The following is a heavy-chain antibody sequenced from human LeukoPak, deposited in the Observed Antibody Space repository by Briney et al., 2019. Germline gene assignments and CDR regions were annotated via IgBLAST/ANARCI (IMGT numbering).Heavy chain of an antibody. V-gene: IGHV4-34*01. D-gene: IGHD2-2*01. J-gene: IGHJ5*02. CDR2: INHSGST. CDR3: ARVGCSSTSCYNWFDP. Sequence: SETLSLTCAVYGGSFSGYYWSWIRQPPGKVLEWIGEINHSGSTNYNPSLKSRVTISVDTSKNQFSLKLSSVTAADTAVYYCARVGCSSTSCYNWFDPWGQGTLVTVSS. CDR1: GGSFSGYY.